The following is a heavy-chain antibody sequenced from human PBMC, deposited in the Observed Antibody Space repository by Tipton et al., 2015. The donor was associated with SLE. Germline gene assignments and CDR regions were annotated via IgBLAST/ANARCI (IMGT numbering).Heavy chain of an antibody. CDR3: TREGFDWGFPYFDY. V-gene: IGHV4-61*02. CDR2: ISHTGIN. D-gene: IGHD3-9*01. J-gene: IGHJ4*02. Sequence: TLSLTCTVSGDSITSNNYHWSWIRQTAGKGLEWIGRISHTGINIYNPSLKSRLTMSVDTPKNQFSLSLTSVTATDTAVYYCTREGFDWGFPYFDYWGQGALVTVSS. CDR1: GDSITSNNYH.